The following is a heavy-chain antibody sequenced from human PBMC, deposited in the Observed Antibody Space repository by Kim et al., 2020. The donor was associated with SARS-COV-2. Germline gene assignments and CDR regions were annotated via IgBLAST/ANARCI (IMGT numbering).Heavy chain of an antibody. D-gene: IGHD2-15*01. Sequence: GRFTISRENSKNTLYLQMNSLRAEDTAVYYCAREKLGYCSGGSCSNAFDIWGQGTMVTVSS. V-gene: IGHV3-30*07. CDR3: AREKLGYCSGGSCSNAFDI. J-gene: IGHJ3*02.